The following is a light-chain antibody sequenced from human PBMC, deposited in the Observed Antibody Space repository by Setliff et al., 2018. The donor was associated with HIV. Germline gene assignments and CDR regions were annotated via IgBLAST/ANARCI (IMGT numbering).Light chain of an antibody. CDR2: DDR. CDR1: NIGSKS. CDR3: QVWDRSSELV. J-gene: IGLJ2*01. V-gene: IGLV3-21*03. Sequence: SYELTQPPSVSVAPGKTARITCGGNNIGSKSVHWYQQKAGQAPVLVVYDDRDRPSGIPERFSGSNSGNTATLTLSRVEAGDEADYYCQVWDRSSELVFGGGTKVTVL.